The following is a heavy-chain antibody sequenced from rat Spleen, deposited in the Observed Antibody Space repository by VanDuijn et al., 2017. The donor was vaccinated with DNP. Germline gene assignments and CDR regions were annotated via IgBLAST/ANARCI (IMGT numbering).Heavy chain of an antibody. V-gene: IGHV3-1*01. CDR1: GYSITSSY. Sequence: EVQLQESGPGLVKTSQSLSLTCSVTGYSITSSYRWNWIRKFPGNKMEWVGHISFSGSTFYNPSLKSRISITRDTSKNQFFLQLNSVSTEDTATYYCARWKIGPHYFDYWGQGGMVTVSS. CDR3: ARWKIGPHYFDY. D-gene: IGHD1-5*01. J-gene: IGHJ2*01. CDR2: ISFSGST.